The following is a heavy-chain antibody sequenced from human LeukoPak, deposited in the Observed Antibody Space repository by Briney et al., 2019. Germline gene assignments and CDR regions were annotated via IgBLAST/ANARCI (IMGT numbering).Heavy chain of an antibody. CDR2: IKYYGGEK. CDR3: ASALPADHFDF. Sequence: GGSLRLSCAASGFTFRNYGMGWVRKAPGKGLEWVANIKYYGGEKYYADSVRGRFTISRDNAKSSLYLQMNSLRAEDTAVYYCASALPADHFDFWGQGTLVTVSS. V-gene: IGHV3-7*01. J-gene: IGHJ4*02. D-gene: IGHD1-14*01. CDR1: GFTFRNYG.